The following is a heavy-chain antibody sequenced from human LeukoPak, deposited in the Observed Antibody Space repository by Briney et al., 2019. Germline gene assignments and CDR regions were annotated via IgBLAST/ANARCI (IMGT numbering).Heavy chain of an antibody. J-gene: IGHJ5*02. CDR2: IYYSGST. Sequence: SETLSLTCTVSGGSISSSNYYWGWNRQPPGKGLEWIGIIYYSGSTYYNPSLKSRVTISVDTSKNQFSLKLSSVTAADTAVYYCARDLGYAYHWFDPWGQGTLVTVSS. CDR1: GGSISSSNYY. V-gene: IGHV4-39*07. D-gene: IGHD3-16*01. CDR3: ARDLGYAYHWFDP.